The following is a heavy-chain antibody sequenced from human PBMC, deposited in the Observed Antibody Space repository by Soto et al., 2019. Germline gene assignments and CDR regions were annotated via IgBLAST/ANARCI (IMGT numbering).Heavy chain of an antibody. CDR3: AGVRWDSGYDSDAFDI. CDR2: ISAYNGNT. CDR1: GYTFTSYG. Sequence: ASVKVSCKASGYTFTSYGISWVRQAPGQGLEWMGWISAYNGNTNYAQRLQGRVTMTTDTSTSTAYMELRSLRSDDTAVYYCAGVRWDSGYDSDAFDIWGQGTMVTVSS. J-gene: IGHJ3*02. V-gene: IGHV1-18*01. D-gene: IGHD5-12*01.